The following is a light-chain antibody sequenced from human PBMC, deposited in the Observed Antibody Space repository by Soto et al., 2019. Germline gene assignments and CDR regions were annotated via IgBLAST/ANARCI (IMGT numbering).Light chain of an antibody. J-gene: IGKJ4*01. Sequence: TVLTQSPATLSLSPGERATLSCKASQSIGNSLGWFPQKPGQAPRLLIDDAFNRATGIPARFTGSGSGSDFTLTISSLEPEDFGVYYCRQRYNWPLTFGGGTKVDIK. V-gene: IGKV3-11*01. CDR1: QSIGNS. CDR3: RQRYNWPLT. CDR2: DAF.